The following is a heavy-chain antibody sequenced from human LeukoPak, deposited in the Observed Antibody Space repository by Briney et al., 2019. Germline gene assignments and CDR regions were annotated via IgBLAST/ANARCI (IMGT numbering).Heavy chain of an antibody. D-gene: IGHD1-26*01. J-gene: IGHJ4*02. CDR3: ARAHSGSYYSSSYYFDY. Sequence: SETLSLTCTVSGGSISSYYWSWIRQPPGKGLEWIGYIYYSGSTNYNPSLKSRVTISVDTSKNQFSLKLSSVTAVDTAVYYCARAHSGSYYSSSYYFDYWGQGTLVTVSS. V-gene: IGHV4-59*01. CDR2: IYYSGST. CDR1: GGSISSYY.